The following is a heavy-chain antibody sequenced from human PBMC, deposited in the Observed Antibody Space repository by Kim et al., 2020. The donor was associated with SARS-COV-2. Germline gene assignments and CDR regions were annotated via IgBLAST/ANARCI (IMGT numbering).Heavy chain of an antibody. J-gene: IGHJ5*02. CDR1: GFTFSSYA. CDR2: MSGSGGST. D-gene: IGHD3-9*01. V-gene: IGHV3-23*01. CDR3: AKGANGRYFDWLAIPDWFDH. Sequence: GGSLRLSCAASGFTFSSYAMSWVRQAPGKGLEWVSDMSGSGGSTYYGDSVKGRFTISRDNSKNTLYLQMNSLRAEDTAVYYCAKGANGRYFDWLAIPDWFDHWGQGTLVTVSS.